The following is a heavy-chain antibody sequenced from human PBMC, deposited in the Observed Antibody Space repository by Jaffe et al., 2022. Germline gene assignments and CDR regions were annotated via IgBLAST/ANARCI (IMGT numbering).Heavy chain of an antibody. D-gene: IGHD6-13*01. J-gene: IGHJ4*02. CDR2: IYHSGST. Sequence: QVQLQESGPGLVKPSETLSLTCAVSGYSISSGYYWGWIRQPPGKGLEWIGSIYHSGSTYYNPSLKSRVTISVDTSKNQFSLKLSSVTAADTAVYYCARHRGQQLPHGYWGQGTLVTVSS. CDR1: GYSISSGYY. V-gene: IGHV4-38-2*01. CDR3: ARHRGQQLPHGY.